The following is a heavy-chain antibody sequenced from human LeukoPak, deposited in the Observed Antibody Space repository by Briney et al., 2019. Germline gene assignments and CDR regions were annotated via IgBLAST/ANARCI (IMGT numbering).Heavy chain of an antibody. Sequence: GESLKISCKGSGYSFTNYWIGWVRQMPGKGLEWMGIIYPGDSDTRYSPSFQGQVTISADKSISTAYLQLSSLKASDTAMYYCARRDYYDTSGYYDYSGQGTLVTVSS. CDR1: GYSFTNYW. D-gene: IGHD3-22*01. CDR2: IYPGDSDT. J-gene: IGHJ4*02. CDR3: ARRDYYDTSGYYDY. V-gene: IGHV5-51*01.